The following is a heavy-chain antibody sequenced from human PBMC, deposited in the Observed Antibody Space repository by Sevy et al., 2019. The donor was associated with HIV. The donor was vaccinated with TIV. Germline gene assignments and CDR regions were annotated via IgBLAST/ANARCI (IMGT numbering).Heavy chain of an antibody. CDR3: AKDYSAGITFVRGAYRARGDYFDY. CDR2: ISYDEAHK. J-gene: IGHJ4*02. D-gene: IGHD3-10*01. CDR1: GFTFRTSG. V-gene: IGHV3-30*18. Sequence: GGSLRLSCVTSGFTFRTSGMHWGRQSPGKGLEWVAIISYDEAHKNYAHSVRGRFSISKDNSKNTLYLQMSSLKTEDTAVYYCAKDYSAGITFVRGAYRARGDYFDYWGQGTQVTVSS.